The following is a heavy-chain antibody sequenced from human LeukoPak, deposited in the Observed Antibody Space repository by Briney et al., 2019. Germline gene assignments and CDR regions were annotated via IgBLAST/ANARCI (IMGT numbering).Heavy chain of an antibody. CDR3: ARGGYYYLDV. V-gene: IGHV3-21*01. J-gene: IGHJ6*03. CDR1: GFTFSAYS. CDR2: ISSDSSSI. Sequence: AGGSLRLSCAASGFTFSAYSMNWVRQAPGKGLEWVSSISSDSSSIYYADSVKGRFTISRDNARNSLFLQMNSLRAEDTAVYYCARGGYYYLDVWGKGTTVTVSS.